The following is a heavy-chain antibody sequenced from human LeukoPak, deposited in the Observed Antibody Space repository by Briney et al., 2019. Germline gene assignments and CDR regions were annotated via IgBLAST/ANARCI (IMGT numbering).Heavy chain of an antibody. CDR3: ARVAAGYSVNYFDY. CDR2: ISTGSSTT. V-gene: IGHV3-48*02. CDR1: EFAFSTYN. J-gene: IGHJ4*02. D-gene: IGHD4-23*01. Sequence: GGSLRLSCAASEFAFSTYNMNWVRQAPGKGLEWVSYISTGSSTTYYADSVKGRFTISRDNVENSLYLQMNSLRDVDTAVYYCARVAAGYSVNYFDYWGQGTLVTVSS.